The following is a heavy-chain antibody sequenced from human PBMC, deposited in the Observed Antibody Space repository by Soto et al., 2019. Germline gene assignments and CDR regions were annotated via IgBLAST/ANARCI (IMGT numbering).Heavy chain of an antibody. Sequence: SETLSLTCTLSVCSITSAYCTWIRQPPVMGLEWIGSVYHVGNTNSNPSLMSRLTMSVDTSKNQLSLRLTSVTTADTAVYYCAREEKKDAHGTFGKNKLEVWGQGNPVTVSS. CDR3: AREEKKDAHGTFGKNKLEV. D-gene: IGHD6-13*01. CDR1: VCSITSAY. J-gene: IGHJ6*02. V-gene: IGHV4-59*01. CDR2: VYHVGNT.